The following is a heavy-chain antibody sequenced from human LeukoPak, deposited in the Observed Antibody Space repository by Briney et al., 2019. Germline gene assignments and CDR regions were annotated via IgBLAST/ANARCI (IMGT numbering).Heavy chain of an antibody. Sequence: PGGSLRLSCAASGFTFSSYEMNWVRQAPGKGLEWVSYISSSGSTIYDADSVKGRFTISRDNSKNTLYLQMNSLRAEDTAVYYCAKAKETTVVTPDYWGQGTLVTVSS. V-gene: IGHV3-48*03. CDR1: GFTFSSYE. CDR2: ISSSGSTI. D-gene: IGHD4-23*01. CDR3: AKAKETTVVTPDY. J-gene: IGHJ4*02.